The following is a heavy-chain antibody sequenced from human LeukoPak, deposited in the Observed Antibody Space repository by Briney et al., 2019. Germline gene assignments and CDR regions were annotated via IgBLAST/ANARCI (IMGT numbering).Heavy chain of an antibody. CDR3: ARTFGGVSSAEYFQH. V-gene: IGHV1-18*01. CDR1: GYTFTSYG. D-gene: IGHD3-16*01. Sequence: ASVKVSCKASGYTFTSYGISWVRQAPGQGLEWMGWISAYNGNTNYAQKHQGRVTMTTDTSTSTAYMELRSLRSDDTAVYYCARTFGGVSSAEYFQHWGQGTLVTVSS. CDR2: ISAYNGNT. J-gene: IGHJ1*01.